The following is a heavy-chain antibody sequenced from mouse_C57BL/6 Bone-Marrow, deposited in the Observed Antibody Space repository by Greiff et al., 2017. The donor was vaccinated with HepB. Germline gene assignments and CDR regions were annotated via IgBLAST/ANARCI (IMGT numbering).Heavy chain of an antibody. CDR2: ISSGSSTI. CDR1: GFTFSDYG. J-gene: IGHJ3*01. D-gene: IGHD4-1*01. Sequence: EVMLVESGGGLVKPGGSLKLSCAASGFTFSDYGMHWVRQAPEKGLEWVAYISSGSSTIYYADTVKGRFTISRDNAKNTLFLQMTSLRSEDTAMYYCARPVLGTVAYWGQGTLVTVSA. V-gene: IGHV5-17*01. CDR3: ARPVLGTVAY.